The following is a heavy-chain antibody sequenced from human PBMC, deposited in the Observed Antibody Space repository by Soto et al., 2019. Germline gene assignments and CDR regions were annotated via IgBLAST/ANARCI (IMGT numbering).Heavy chain of an antibody. CDR3: ARAHGSSAPVDY. V-gene: IGHV1-2*04. J-gene: IGHJ4*02. CDR2: INPNTGGP. Sequence: QVQLVQSGTEVKKPGASVKVSCKASGYTFTGYFMHWVRQVPGQGLEWMGWINPNTGGPNYAQKFQGWVSMTRDTSMNTAYMELSSLKSDDTAVYYCARAHGSSAPVDYWGQGTLVTVSS. CDR1: GYTFTGYF. D-gene: IGHD3-10*01.